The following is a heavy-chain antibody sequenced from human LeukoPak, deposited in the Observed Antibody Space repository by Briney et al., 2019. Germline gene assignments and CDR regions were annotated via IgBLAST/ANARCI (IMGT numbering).Heavy chain of an antibody. D-gene: IGHD6-19*01. J-gene: IGHJ4*02. Sequence: GGSLRLSCAASGFALSDYAINWVRQAPGKGLEWVSSISSSKNYIYYADSVKGRFTISRDNAKNSLYLQMNSLRAEDTAVYYCARDMSSGWYSDFDYWGQGTLVTVSS. CDR3: ARDMSSGWYSDFDY. CDR1: GFALSDYA. V-gene: IGHV3-21*01. CDR2: ISSSKNYI.